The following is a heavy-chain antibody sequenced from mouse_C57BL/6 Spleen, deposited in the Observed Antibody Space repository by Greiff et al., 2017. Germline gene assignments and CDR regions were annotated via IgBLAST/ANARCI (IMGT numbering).Heavy chain of an antibody. CDR2: ISSGSSTI. CDR3: ARPGYGRTWFAY. D-gene: IGHD1-1*01. Sequence: EVKVVESGGGLVKPGGSLKLSCAASGFTFSDYGMHWVRQAPEKGLEWVAYISSGSSTIYYADTVKGRFTISRDNAKNPLFLQMTSLRSEDTAMYYCARPGYGRTWFAYWGQWTLVTVFA. V-gene: IGHV5-17*01. J-gene: IGHJ3*01. CDR1: GFTFSDYG.